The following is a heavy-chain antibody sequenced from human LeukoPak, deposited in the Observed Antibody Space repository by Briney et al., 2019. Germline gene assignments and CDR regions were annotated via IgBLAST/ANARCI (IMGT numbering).Heavy chain of an antibody. CDR3: ARGSPGY. Sequence: GGSLRLSCAASRFNLSDYAVHWVRQAPGKGLEWVSYITSSGNTIYYANSVKGRFTISRDNAKNSLYLQMNSLRAEDTAVYYCARGSPGYWGQGTLVTVSS. V-gene: IGHV3-48*03. CDR2: ITSSGNTI. J-gene: IGHJ4*02. CDR1: RFNLSDYA.